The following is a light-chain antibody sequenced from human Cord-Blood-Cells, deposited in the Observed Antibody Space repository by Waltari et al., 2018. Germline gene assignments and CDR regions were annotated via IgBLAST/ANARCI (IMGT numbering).Light chain of an antibody. V-gene: IGKV3-20*01. CDR3: QQYGSSPPLT. Sequence: EIVLTQSPGTLSLSPGERATLSCRASQSVSSSYLAWYQQKPGQAPRLLIYGASSRATGIPDRFSGNGCGTDFTLTISRLEPEDFAVYYCQQYGSSPPLTFGGGTKVEIK. CDR2: GAS. J-gene: IGKJ4*01. CDR1: QSVSSSY.